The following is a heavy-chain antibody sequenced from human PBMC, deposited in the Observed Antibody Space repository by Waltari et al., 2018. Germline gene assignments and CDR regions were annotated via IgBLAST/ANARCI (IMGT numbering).Heavy chain of an antibody. Sequence: QVQLQQWGAGLLKPSETLSLTCAVYGGSFSGYYWSWIRQPPGKGLEWIGEINHSGTTNSNPSLKSRVTISVDTSKNQFSLKLSSVTAADTAVYYCARGLSPYYDFWSGSQPSWFDPWGQGTLVTVSS. CDR2: INHSGTT. D-gene: IGHD3-3*01. CDR3: ARGLSPYYDFWSGSQPSWFDP. CDR1: GGSFSGYY. V-gene: IGHV4-34*01. J-gene: IGHJ5*02.